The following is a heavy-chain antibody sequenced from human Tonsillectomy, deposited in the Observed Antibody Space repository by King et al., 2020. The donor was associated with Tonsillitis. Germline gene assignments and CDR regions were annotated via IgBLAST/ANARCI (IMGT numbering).Heavy chain of an antibody. CDR3: ARGTVVFDP. V-gene: IGHV3-21*01. CDR1: GFSFSSHT. D-gene: IGHD3/OR15-3a*01. CDR2: ISSSISYM. J-gene: IGHJ5*02. Sequence: VQLVESGGGLVKSGGSLRLSCAASGFSFSSHTMNWVRQAPGKGLEWVSSISSSISYMYYADSVKGRFTISRDNAKNSLYLQMNSLRVEETAVYYCARGTVVFDPWGQGPLVTVPS.